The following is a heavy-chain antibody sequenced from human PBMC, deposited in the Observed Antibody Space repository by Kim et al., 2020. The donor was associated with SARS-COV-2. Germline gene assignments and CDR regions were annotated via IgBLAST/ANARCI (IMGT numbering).Heavy chain of an antibody. Sequence: SETLSLTCTVSGGSISSSSYYWGWIRQPPGKGLEWIGSIYYSGSTYYNPSLKSRVTISVDTSKNQFSLKLSSVTAADTAVYYCATIAAAGTKNYYYYGMDVWGQGTTVTVSS. J-gene: IGHJ6*02. CDR1: GGSISSSSYY. D-gene: IGHD6-13*01. CDR2: IYYSGST. V-gene: IGHV4-39*01. CDR3: ATIAAAGTKNYYYYGMDV.